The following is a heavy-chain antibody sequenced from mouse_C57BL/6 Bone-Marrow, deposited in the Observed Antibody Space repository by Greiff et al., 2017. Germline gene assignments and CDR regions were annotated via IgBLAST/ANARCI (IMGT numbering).Heavy chain of an antibody. V-gene: IGHV5-6*02. J-gene: IGHJ2*01. CDR1: GFTFSSYG. CDR2: ISSGGSYT. D-gene: IGHD2-3*01. Sequence: EVMLVESGGDLVKPGGSLKLSCAASGFTFSSYGMSCVRQTPDKRLEWVATISSGGSYTYYPDSVKGRFTISRDNAKNTLYLQMSSLKSEDTAMYYCARRFYDGYYDYFDYWGQGTTLTVSS. CDR3: ARRFYDGYYDYFDY.